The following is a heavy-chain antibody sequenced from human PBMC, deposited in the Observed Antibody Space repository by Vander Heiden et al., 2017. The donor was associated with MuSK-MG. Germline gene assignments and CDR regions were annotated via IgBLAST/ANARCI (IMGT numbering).Heavy chain of an antibody. D-gene: IGHD2-8*01. CDR2: IYYSGST. Sequence: QLQLQESGPGLVKPSETLSLTCTVSGGSISSSSYYWGWIRQPPGKGLEWIGSIYYSGSTYYNPSLKSRVTISVDTSKNQCALKLSSVTAAETAVYYCARGVPAGEFRLPWFDPWGQGSLVTVSS. CDR1: GGSISSSSYY. J-gene: IGHJ5*02. CDR3: ARGVPAGEFRLPWFDP. V-gene: IGHV4-39*01.